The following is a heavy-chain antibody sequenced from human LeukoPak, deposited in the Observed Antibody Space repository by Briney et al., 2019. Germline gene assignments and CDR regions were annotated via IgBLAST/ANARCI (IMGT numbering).Heavy chain of an antibody. CDR1: GYTFTSYG. CDR3: ARTRDYVWDQKRDY. V-gene: IGHV1-18*01. Sequence: ASVKVSCKASGYTFTSYGISWVRQAPGQGLEWMGWISAYNGNTNYEQKLQGRVTMTTDTSTSTAYMELRSLRSDDTAVYYCARTRDYVWDQKRDYWGQGTLVTVSS. CDR2: ISAYNGNT. J-gene: IGHJ4*02. D-gene: IGHD3-16*01.